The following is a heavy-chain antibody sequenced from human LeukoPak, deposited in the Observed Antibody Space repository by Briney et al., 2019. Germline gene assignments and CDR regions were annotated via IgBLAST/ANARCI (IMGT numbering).Heavy chain of an antibody. J-gene: IGHJ4*02. CDR1: GFTSDDYA. CDR2: ISGDGGST. Sequence: GGSLRLSCAASGFTSDDYAMHWVRQAPGKGLEWVSLISGDGGSTYYADSVKGRFTISRDNSKNSLYLQMNSLRTEDTALYYCAKDKYGGYGDYVDYWGQGTLVTVSS. V-gene: IGHV3-43*02. D-gene: IGHD4-17*01. CDR3: AKDKYGGYGDYVDY.